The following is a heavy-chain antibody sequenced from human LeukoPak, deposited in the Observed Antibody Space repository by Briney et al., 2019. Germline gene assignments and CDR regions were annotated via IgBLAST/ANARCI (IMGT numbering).Heavy chain of an antibody. Sequence: GGSLRLSCAASGFTFSSYAMSWVRQAPGKGLEWVSAISGSGGSTYYADSVKGRFTISRDNSKNTLYLQMNSLRAEDTAVYYCAKDSRFSYDSSGYYPDYWGQGTLVTVPS. J-gene: IGHJ4*02. CDR1: GFTFSSYA. CDR2: ISGSGGST. V-gene: IGHV3-23*01. CDR3: AKDSRFSYDSSGYYPDY. D-gene: IGHD3-22*01.